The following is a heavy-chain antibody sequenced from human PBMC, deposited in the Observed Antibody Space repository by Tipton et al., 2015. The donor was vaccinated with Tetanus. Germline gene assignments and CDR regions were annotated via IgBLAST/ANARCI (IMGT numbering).Heavy chain of an antibody. CDR3: ARTSGGTREYYGIKY. V-gene: IGHV1-69*06. CDR1: GGTFNNFP. CDR2: IIPTFDTR. J-gene: IGHJ4*02. Sequence: QLVQSGAEVKKPGSSVKLSCKGSGGTFNNFPISWVRQAPGQGLEWMGGIIPTFDTRTYAHEFQGRLTITADRSTRTAYMELSSLRSEDTAVYFCARTSGGTREYYGIKYWGQGTLVTVSS. D-gene: IGHD2/OR15-2a*01.